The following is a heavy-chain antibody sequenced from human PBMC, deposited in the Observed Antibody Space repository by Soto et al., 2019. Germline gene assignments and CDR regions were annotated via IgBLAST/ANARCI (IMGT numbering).Heavy chain of an antibody. V-gene: IGHV3-33*06. D-gene: IGHD6-19*01. J-gene: IGHJ5*02. CDR1: GFIFSSYG. Sequence: GGSLRLSCAASGFIFSSYGMHWVRQAPGKGLEWVAGIWYDGSNTFYSDAVKGRFSISRDNSKNTVDLQMNSLRAEDTAVYYCAKSIAVDRGWLDPWGQGIKVTVYS. CDR2: IWYDGSNT. CDR3: AKSIAVDRGWLDP.